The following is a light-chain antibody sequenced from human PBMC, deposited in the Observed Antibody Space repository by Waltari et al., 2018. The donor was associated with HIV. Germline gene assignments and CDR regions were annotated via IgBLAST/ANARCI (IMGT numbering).Light chain of an antibody. CDR1: QRLNSNY. CDR3: HQYETSPLT. V-gene: IGKV3-20*01. Sequence: VLTQPPVTLSLSPGESATLSCRSSQRLNSNYLAWYQQKPGQAPRILIYGTSTRATGIPDRFSGSGSGTDFALTISRLEPEDFAVYFCHQYETSPLTFGGGTRVEV. CDR2: GTS. J-gene: IGKJ4*01.